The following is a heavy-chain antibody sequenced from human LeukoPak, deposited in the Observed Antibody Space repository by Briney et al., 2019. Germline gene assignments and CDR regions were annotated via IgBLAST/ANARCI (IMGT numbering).Heavy chain of an antibody. J-gene: IGHJ4*02. V-gene: IGHV3-23*01. CDR1: GFTFNSYA. CDR2: ISSSGGST. CDR3: AKDPIFSGSYGVFDY. D-gene: IGHD1-26*01. Sequence: PGGSLRLSCAASGFTFNSYAMYWVRQAPGRGLEWVSAISSSGGSTYYTDSVKGRFSISRENSKNTLSLQMNSLRAGDTAVYYCAKDPIFSGSYGVFDYWGLGTLVTVSS.